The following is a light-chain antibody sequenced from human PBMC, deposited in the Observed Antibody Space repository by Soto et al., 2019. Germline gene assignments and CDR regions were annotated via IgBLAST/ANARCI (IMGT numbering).Light chain of an antibody. CDR1: QSISSY. CDR2: AAS. CDR3: QQSYSTPRT. V-gene: IGKV1-39*01. Sequence: DIQMTQSPSSLSASVGGIVTITFRASQSISSYLNWYQQKPGKAPKLLIYAASSLQSGVPSRFSGSGSGTDFTLTISSLQPEDFATYYCQQSYSTPRTFGQGTKVDIK. J-gene: IGKJ1*01.